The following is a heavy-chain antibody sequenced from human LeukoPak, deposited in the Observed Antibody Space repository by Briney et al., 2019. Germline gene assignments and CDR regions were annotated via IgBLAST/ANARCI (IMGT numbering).Heavy chain of an antibody. CDR3: ARGYHSYGPRWFDP. CDR1: GGSISSSSYY. D-gene: IGHD5-18*01. CDR2: INHSGST. J-gene: IGHJ5*02. V-gene: IGHV4-39*07. Sequence: SETLSLTCTVSGGSISSSSYYWGWIRQPPGKGLEWIGEINHSGSTNYNPSLKSRVTISVDTSKNQFSLKLSSVTAADTAVYYCARGYHSYGPRWFDPWGQGTLVTVSS.